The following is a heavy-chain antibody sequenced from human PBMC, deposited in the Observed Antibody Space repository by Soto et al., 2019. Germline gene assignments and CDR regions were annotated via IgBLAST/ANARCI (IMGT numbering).Heavy chain of an antibody. D-gene: IGHD3-22*01. CDR2: ISPKSGNI. V-gene: IGHV1-18*01. CDR1: GYTFTRNG. CDR3: VKDRDSNSWPSRDV. Sequence: QVHLVQSGAEVKKPGASVNVSCKTSGYTFTRNGISWVRQAPGQGLEWMGWISPKSGNIKYAQKFQGRVIMTTDTPTSTAYMELTSPRSDDTAVYYCVKDRDSNSWPSRDVWGPGTTVTVSS. J-gene: IGHJ6*02.